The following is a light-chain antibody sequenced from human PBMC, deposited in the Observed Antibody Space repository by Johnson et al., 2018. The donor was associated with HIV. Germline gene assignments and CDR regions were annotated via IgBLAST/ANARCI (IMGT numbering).Light chain of an antibody. CDR2: ENN. CDR1: SSNIGNNY. Sequence: QSVLMQPPSVSAAPGQKVTISCSGSSSNIGNNYVSWYQQLPGTAPKLLIYENNKRPSGIPDRFSGSKSGTSATLGITGLQTGDAADYYCGTWDSTLSAPHYVFGTGTNGTVL. CDR3: GTWDSTLSAPHYV. J-gene: IGLJ1*01. V-gene: IGLV1-51*02.